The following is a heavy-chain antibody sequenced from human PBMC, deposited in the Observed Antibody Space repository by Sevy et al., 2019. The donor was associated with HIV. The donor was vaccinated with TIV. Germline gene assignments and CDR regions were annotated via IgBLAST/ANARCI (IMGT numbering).Heavy chain of an antibody. Sequence: GGSLRLSCAASGIIFKSYVMSWVRQAPGKGLEWLSGISASGGSTYYADSVKGRFTISRDNFKSTLYLQMNILRAEDTAVYYCAGAGVGAKGFDYWGQGTLVTVFS. J-gene: IGHJ4*02. CDR3: AGAGVGAKGFDY. CDR1: GIIFKSYV. D-gene: IGHD1-26*01. CDR2: ISASGGST. V-gene: IGHV3-23*01.